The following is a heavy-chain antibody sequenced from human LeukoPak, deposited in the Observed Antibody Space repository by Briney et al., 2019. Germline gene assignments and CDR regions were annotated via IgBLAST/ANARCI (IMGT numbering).Heavy chain of an antibody. CDR2: IYYSGST. CDR3: AREVSENKAAIPHNWFDP. D-gene: IGHD2-2*02. Sequence: SETLSLTCTVSGGFISSGGYYWSWIRQHPGKGLEWIGYIYYSGSTYYNPSLRSRVTISVDTSNNQFSLKLISVTAADTAVYYCAREVSENKAAIPHNWFDPWGQGTLVTVSS. V-gene: IGHV4-31*03. CDR1: GGFISSGGYY. J-gene: IGHJ5*02.